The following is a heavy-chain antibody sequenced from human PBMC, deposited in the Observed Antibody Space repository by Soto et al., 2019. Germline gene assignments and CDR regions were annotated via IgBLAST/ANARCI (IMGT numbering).Heavy chain of an antibody. CDR1: GFTFSVSS. Sequence: EVHLVESGGGLVQPWGSVRLSCAGSGFTFSVSSMHWVRQAPGKGLEWLGRIRSKANNNATIYSESVRGRFIISRDDSQDTMFLQMSSLRTEDTAMYYCVIEGAGFGHGGQGTLVTVSS. V-gene: IGHV3-73*01. CDR3: VIEGAGFGH. D-gene: IGHD1-26*01. J-gene: IGHJ4*02. CDR2: IRSKANNNAT.